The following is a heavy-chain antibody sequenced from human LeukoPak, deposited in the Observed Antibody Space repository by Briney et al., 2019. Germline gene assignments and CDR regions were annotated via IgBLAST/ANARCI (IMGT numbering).Heavy chain of an antibody. D-gene: IGHD4-17*01. CDR3: ASWITVTTGGY. V-gene: IGHV3-21*01. J-gene: IGHJ4*02. CDR2: ISSSSSYI. CDR1: GFTFSSYR. Sequence: GRSLRLSCAASGFTFSSYRMNWVRQAPGKGLEWVSSISSSSSYIYYADSVKGRFTISRDNAKNSLYLQMNSLRAEDTAVYYCASWITVTTGGYWGQGTLVTVSS.